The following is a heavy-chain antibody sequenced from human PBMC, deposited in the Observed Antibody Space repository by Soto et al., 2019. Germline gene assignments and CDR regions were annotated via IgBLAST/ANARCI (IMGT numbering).Heavy chain of an antibody. V-gene: IGHV3-53*01. D-gene: IGHD3-10*01. CDR2: IYSGGST. CDR1: GFTVSSNY. Sequence: GGSLRLSCAASGFTVSSNYMSWVRQAPGKGLEWVSVIYSGGSTYYADSVKGRFTISRDNSKNTLYLQMNSLRAEDTAVYYCASALGPTYYYGSGSYFYGMDVWGQGTTVTVSS. J-gene: IGHJ6*02. CDR3: ASALGPTYYYGSGSYFYGMDV.